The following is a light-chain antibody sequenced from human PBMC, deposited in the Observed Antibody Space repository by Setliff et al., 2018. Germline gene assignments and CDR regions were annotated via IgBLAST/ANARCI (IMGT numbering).Light chain of an antibody. CDR2: EVS. Sequence: QSALAQPASVSGSPGQSITISCAGTSSDVGGYHLVSWYQQHPGKAPKLMLYEVSNRPSGVSNRFSGSKSGNTASLTISGLQAEDEGDYYCCSYVTGGTLAFGGGTKVTVL. V-gene: IGLV2-23*02. J-gene: IGLJ3*02. CDR3: CSYVTGGTLA. CDR1: SSDVGGYHL.